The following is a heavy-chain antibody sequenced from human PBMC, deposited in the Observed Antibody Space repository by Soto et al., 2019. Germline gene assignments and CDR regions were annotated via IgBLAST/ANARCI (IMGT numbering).Heavy chain of an antibody. CDR1: GGTFSSYA. CDR3: ARDLSSPRYNWFDN. CDR2: IIPIFGTA. D-gene: IGHD2-2*01. V-gene: IGHV1-69*13. Sequence: SVKVSCKASGGTFSSYAISWVRQAPGQGLEWMGGIIPIFGTANYAQKFQGRVTITADESTSTAYMELSSLRSEDTAVYYCARDLSSPRYNWFDNWGQGTLVTVSS. J-gene: IGHJ5*02.